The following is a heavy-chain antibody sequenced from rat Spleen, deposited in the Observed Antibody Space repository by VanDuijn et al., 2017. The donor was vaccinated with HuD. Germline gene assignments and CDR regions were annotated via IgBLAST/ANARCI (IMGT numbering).Heavy chain of an antibody. J-gene: IGHJ2*01. CDR1: DYSIKSSYR. CDR2: INSAGST. Sequence: EVQLQESGPGLVKPSQSLSLTCSVTDYSIKSSYRWNWIRKFPGNKLEWMGYINSAGSTNYNPSLKSRISITRDTSKNQFFLQVNSVTTEDTATYYCARYGAGYNLFDYWGQGVMVTVSS. V-gene: IGHV3-3*01. CDR3: ARYGAGYNLFDY. D-gene: IGHD1-4*01.